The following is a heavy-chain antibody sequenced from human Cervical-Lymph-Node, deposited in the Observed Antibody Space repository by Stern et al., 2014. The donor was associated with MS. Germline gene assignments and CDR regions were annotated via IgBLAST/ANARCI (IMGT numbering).Heavy chain of an antibody. CDR1: GFTFSSYG. CDR3: VKRGITEVRGVRLGDY. V-gene: IGHV3-30*18. Sequence: VQLVESGGGVVQPGRSLRLTCTVSGFTFSSYGMHWVRQAPGKGLEWGSVISYDGSDTYYGASVKGRFTISRDNTKNTLYLEMRRLRREDTAVYYCVKRGITEVRGVRLGDYWGPGTLVIVSS. J-gene: IGHJ4*02. D-gene: IGHD3-10*01. CDR2: ISYDGSDT.